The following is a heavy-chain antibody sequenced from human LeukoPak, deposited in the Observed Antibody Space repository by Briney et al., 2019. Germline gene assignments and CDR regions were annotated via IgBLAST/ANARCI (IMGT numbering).Heavy chain of an antibody. CDR1: GYTFTGYY. CDR2: IIPVFGTA. Sequence: ASVKVSCKASGYTFTGYYMHWVRQAPGQGLEWMGGIIPVFGTANYAQKFQGRVTITADESTSTAYMELSSLRSEDTAVYYCAREMGTSGWLDYWGQGTLVTVSS. V-gene: IGHV1-69*13. CDR3: AREMGTSGWLDY. D-gene: IGHD6-19*01. J-gene: IGHJ4*02.